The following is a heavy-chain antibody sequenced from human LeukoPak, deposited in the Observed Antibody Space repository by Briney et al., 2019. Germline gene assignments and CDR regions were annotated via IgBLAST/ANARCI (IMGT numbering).Heavy chain of an antibody. J-gene: IGHJ5*02. CDR3: ATELSRRGSYDWFDP. CDR1: GYTLTELS. V-gene: IGHV1-24*01. CDR2: FDPEDGET. D-gene: IGHD1-26*01. Sequence: GASVKVSCKVSGYTLTELSMHWVRQAPGKGLEWMGGFDPEDGETIYAQKFQGRVTMTEDTSTDTAYMELSSLRSEDTAVYYCATELSRRGSYDWFDPWGQGTLVTVSS.